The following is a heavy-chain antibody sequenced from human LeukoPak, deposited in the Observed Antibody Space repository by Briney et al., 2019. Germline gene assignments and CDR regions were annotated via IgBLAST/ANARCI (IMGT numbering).Heavy chain of an antibody. CDR3: ASSMGGGNIDY. V-gene: IGHV3-23*01. Sequence: GGALTLSCTASRLTLGSYTMSWVRQAPGKGLEWVSGITATGSRTYYADSVKGRFTISRDSSKNTLYLQLNSLRADDTAVYYCASSMGGGNIDYWGQGALVTVSS. D-gene: IGHD3-16*01. J-gene: IGHJ4*02. CDR2: ITATGSRT. CDR1: RLTLGSYT.